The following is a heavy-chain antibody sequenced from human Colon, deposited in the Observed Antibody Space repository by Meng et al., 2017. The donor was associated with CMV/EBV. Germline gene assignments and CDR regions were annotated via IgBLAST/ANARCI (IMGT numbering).Heavy chain of an antibody. J-gene: IGHJ5*02. D-gene: IGHD3-16*01. CDR2: IKQDGSEK. V-gene: IGHV3-7*01. CDR1: GFTFSSYW. CDR3: ARLRGNWFDP. Sequence: GESLKISCAASGFTFSSYWMSWVRQAPGKGLEWVANIKQDGSEKYYVDSVRGRFTISRDNAKNSLYLQMNSLRAEDAAVYYCARLRGNWFDPWGQGTLVTVSS.